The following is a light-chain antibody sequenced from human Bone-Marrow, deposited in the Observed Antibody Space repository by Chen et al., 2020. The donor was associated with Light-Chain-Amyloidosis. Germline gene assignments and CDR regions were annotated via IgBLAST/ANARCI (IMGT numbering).Light chain of an antibody. CDR2: GSS. Sequence: EIVLTQSPGTLSLSPGEGATLSCRASQTISSNSLTWYQQKFGQAPRLLIYGSSSRATGIPDRFTGRGSGPDFTLTINILAPKDFAMYSCQHYRTSPLTFGAGTKVEIK. CDR3: QHYRTSPLT. CDR1: QTISSNS. V-gene: IGKV3-20*01. J-gene: IGKJ4*01.